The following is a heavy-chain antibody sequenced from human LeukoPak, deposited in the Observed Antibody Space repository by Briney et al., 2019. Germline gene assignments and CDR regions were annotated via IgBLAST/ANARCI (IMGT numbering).Heavy chain of an antibody. CDR3: ARFSYSSGWGMMGVDY. Sequence: SETLSLTCTVSGGSISSSSYYWGWIRQPPGKGLEWIGSIYYSGSTYYNPSLKSRVTISVDTSKNQFSLKLSSVTAADTAVYYCARFSYSSGWGMMGVDYWGQGTLVTVSS. D-gene: IGHD6-19*01. CDR1: GGSISSSSYY. CDR2: IYYSGST. J-gene: IGHJ4*02. V-gene: IGHV4-39*07.